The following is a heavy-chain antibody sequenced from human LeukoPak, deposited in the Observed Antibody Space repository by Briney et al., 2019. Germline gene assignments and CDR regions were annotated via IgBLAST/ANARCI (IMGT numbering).Heavy chain of an antibody. CDR2: ISGDGGTA. Sequence: GGSLRLSCAASGFTFDAHAMNWVRQAPGKPLEWVSLISGDGGTALYADSVKGRFTISRDNSRNSLYLQMQSLRTEDTALYYCAKRSGSPHNFDYWGRGTLVTVSS. V-gene: IGHV3-43*02. J-gene: IGHJ4*02. D-gene: IGHD1-14*01. CDR1: GFTFDAHA. CDR3: AKRSGSPHNFDY.